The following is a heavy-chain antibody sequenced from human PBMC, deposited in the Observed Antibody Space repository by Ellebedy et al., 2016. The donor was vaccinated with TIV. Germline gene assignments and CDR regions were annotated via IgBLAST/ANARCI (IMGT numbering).Heavy chain of an antibody. Sequence: GESLKISCAASGIAVNRNYMTWVRQAPGKGLQWVSVIYSGNKTHYADSVRGRFTISRDIFKNTIYLQMHGLRIEDTALYYCVRERFPMPTWGQGTLVTVSS. V-gene: IGHV3-66*01. CDR3: VRERFPMPT. CDR2: IYSGNKT. D-gene: IGHD3-16*01. CDR1: GIAVNRNY. J-gene: IGHJ4*02.